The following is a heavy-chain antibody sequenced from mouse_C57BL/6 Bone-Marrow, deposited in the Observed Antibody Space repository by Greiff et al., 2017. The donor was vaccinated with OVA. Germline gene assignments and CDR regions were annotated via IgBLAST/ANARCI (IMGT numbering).Heavy chain of an antibody. V-gene: IGHV1-50*01. CDR3: AHGSSYGYFEG. CDR1: GYTFTSYW. D-gene: IGHD1-1*01. CDR2: IDPSDSYT. Sequence: VKLQQPGAELVKPGASVKLSCKASGYTFTSYWMQWVKQRPGQGLEWIGEIDPSDSYTNYNQKFKGKATLTVDTSSSTAYMQLSSLTSEDSAVYYCAHGSSYGYFEGWGTGTTVTVSS. J-gene: IGHJ1*03.